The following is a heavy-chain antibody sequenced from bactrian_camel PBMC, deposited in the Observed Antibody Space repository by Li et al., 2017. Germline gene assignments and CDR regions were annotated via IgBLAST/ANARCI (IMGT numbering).Heavy chain of an antibody. CDR2: IGDDGST. J-gene: IGHJ4*01. CDR1: GSTFGAYD. V-gene: IGHV3S32*01. D-gene: IGHD1*01. Sequence: VQLVESGGGLVQPGGSLRLSCLASGSTFGAYDMHWVRQSPGKEREGVASIGDDGSTVYADSVKGRFTISQDNDKNTHYLQMTSLTPEDTAMYYCAAALRWGFELGQPLLAKSRYKYWGPGTQVTVS. CDR3: AAALRWGFELGQPLLAKSRYKY.